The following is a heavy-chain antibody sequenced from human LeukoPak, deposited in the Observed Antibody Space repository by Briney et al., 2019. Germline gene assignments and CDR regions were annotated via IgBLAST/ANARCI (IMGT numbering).Heavy chain of an antibody. CDR2: MLPIFGTA. CDR3: ATDPNPYSSTSGYFDF. D-gene: IGHD6-13*01. Sequence: ASVKVSCKASGGNFRNYGFHWVRQAPGQGLEWMGGMLPIFGTANYAQKFQGRVTITADESSNTASLDPSSLTSEDTAVYYCATDPNPYSSTSGYFDFWGQGTLVTVSS. V-gene: IGHV1-69*13. J-gene: IGHJ4*02. CDR1: GGNFRNYG.